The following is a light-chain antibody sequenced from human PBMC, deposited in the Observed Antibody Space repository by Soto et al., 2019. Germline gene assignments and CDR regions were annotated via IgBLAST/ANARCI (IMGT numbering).Light chain of an antibody. Sequence: DIQMTQSPSSLSASVGDRVTITCQARQNINNYLNWYQQKPGRAPKLLIYDASNLEAGVPSRFRGSGSATDFTFTISRLQPEDIETYYCQQYENLPTFGPGTRLEIK. J-gene: IGKJ5*01. V-gene: IGKV1-33*01. CDR2: DAS. CDR1: QNINNY. CDR3: QQYENLPT.